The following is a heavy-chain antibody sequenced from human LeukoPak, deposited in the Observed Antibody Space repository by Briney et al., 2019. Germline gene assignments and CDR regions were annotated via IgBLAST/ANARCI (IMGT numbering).Heavy chain of an antibody. CDR3: AKDPMIVVNFYFDY. CDR1: GFTFRSYA. CDR2: ISGSGGST. J-gene: IGHJ4*02. V-gene: IGHV3-23*01. D-gene: IGHD3-22*01. Sequence: GGSLRLSCAASGFTFRSYAMSWVRQAPGKGPEWVSAISGSGGSTYYADSVKGRFTISRDNSKNTLYLQMNSLRAEDTAVYYCAKDPMIVVNFYFDYWGQGTLVTVSS.